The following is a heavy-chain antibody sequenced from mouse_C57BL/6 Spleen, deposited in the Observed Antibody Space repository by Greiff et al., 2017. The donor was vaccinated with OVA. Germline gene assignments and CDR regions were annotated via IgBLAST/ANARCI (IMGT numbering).Heavy chain of an antibody. D-gene: IGHD2-1*01. V-gene: IGHV1-76*01. CDR2: IYPGSGNT. Sequence: VKLQQSGAELVRPGASVKLSCKASGYTFTDYYINWVKQRPGQGLEWIARIYPGSGNTYYNEKFKGKATLTAEKSSSTAYMQLSSLTSEDSAVYFCAREDRGNQFAYWGQGTLVTVSA. J-gene: IGHJ3*01. CDR3: AREDRGNQFAY. CDR1: GYTFTDYY.